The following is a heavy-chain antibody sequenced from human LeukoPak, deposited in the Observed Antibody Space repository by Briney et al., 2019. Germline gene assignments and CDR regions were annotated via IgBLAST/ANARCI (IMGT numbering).Heavy chain of an antibody. V-gene: IGHV4-39*07. J-gene: IGHJ4*02. CDR2: INHSGGT. D-gene: IGHD6-13*01. Sequence: SETLSLTCTVSGGSISSSSNYWSWIRQPPGKGLEWIGEINHSGGTNYNPSLKSRVTISVDTSKNQFSLKLSSVTAADTAVYYCARPGYSSSWYRKYFDYWGQGTLVTVSS. CDR3: ARPGYSSSWYRKYFDY. CDR1: GGSISSSSNY.